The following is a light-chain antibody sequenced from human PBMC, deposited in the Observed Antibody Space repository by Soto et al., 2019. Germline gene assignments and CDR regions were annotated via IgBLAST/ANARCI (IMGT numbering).Light chain of an antibody. CDR3: SSYTTSYFYV. V-gene: IGLV2-14*02. J-gene: IGLJ1*01. CDR2: GVK. Sequence: QSVLTQPASVSGSPGQSITISCTGTSSDVGSYNLVSWFQQHPGQAPKLLIYGVKNRPSGVSYRFSASKSAFTASLTISGLQAEDEAHYYCSSYTTSYFYVFGPGTKLTVL. CDR1: SSDVGSYNL.